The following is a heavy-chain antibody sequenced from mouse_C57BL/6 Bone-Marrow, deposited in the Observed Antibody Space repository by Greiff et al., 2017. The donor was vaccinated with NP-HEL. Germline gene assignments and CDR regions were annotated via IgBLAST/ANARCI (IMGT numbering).Heavy chain of an antibody. V-gene: IGHV5-6*01. CDR3: ARLRVYYGSSSDY. CDR2: ISSGGSYT. Sequence: EVKVVESGGDLVKPGGSLKLSCAASGFTFSSYGMSWVRQTPDKRLEWVATISSGGSYTYYLDSVKGRFTISRDNAKNTLYLQMSSLKSEDTAMYYCARLRVYYGSSSDYWGQGTTLTVSS. CDR1: GFTFSSYG. J-gene: IGHJ2*01. D-gene: IGHD1-1*01.